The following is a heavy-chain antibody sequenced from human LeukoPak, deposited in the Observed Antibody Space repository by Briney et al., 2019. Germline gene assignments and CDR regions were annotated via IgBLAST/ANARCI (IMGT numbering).Heavy chain of an antibody. CDR3: ARGGGILTGYYLYYYYYYMDV. J-gene: IGHJ6*03. V-gene: IGHV3-74*01. D-gene: IGHD3-9*01. Sequence: PGGSLRLSCAASGFTFSSYWMHWVRQPPGKGLVWVSRINSDGSSTSYADSVKGRFTISRDNAKNTLYLQMNSLRAEDTAVYYCARGGGILTGYYLYYYYYYMDVWGKGTTVTVSS. CDR1: GFTFSSYW. CDR2: INSDGSST.